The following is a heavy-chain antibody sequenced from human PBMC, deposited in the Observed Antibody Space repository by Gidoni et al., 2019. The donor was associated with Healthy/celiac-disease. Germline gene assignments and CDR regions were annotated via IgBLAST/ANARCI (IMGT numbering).Heavy chain of an antibody. Sequence: EVQLLESGGGFVQLGGSRRLSCAASGFTFSRYAMSLVRQAPGRGREWVSAMSGSGGSTYYADSVTARFTISRDNSKNTLYLQMNSLRAEDTAVYYCAKEEREWFDPWGQGTLVTVSS. D-gene: IGHD1-1*01. CDR2: MSGSGGST. V-gene: IGHV3-23*01. CDR3: AKEEREWFDP. CDR1: GFTFSRYA. J-gene: IGHJ5*02.